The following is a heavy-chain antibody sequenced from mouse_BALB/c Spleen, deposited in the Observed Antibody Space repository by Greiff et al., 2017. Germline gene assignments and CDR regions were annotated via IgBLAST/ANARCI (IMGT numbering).Heavy chain of an antibody. CDR2: IYPSDSYT. CDR3: TKYGNYDYAMDY. CDR1: GYTFTSYW. Sequence: QVQLQQSGAELVRPGASVKLSCKASGYTFTSYWINWVKQRPGQGLEWIGNIYPSDSYTNYNQKFKDKATLTVDKSSSTAYMQLSSPTSEDSAVYYCTKYGNYDYAMDYWGQGTSVTVSS. V-gene: IGHV1-69*02. J-gene: IGHJ4*01. D-gene: IGHD2-10*02.